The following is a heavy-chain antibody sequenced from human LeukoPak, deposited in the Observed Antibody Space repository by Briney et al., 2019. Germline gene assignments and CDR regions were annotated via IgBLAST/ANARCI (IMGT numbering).Heavy chain of an antibody. CDR3: VKDRKSRDLDSLDI. V-gene: IGHV3-21*01. Sequence: GGSLRLSCAASGFTFSSYSMNWVRQAPGKGLEWVSSISSSSSYIYYADSVKGRFTISRDNAKNSLYLQMNSLRAEDTAVYYCVKDRKSRDLDSLDIWGQGTMVTVSS. CDR1: GFTFSSYS. J-gene: IGHJ3*02. CDR2: ISSSSSYI. D-gene: IGHD5-24*01.